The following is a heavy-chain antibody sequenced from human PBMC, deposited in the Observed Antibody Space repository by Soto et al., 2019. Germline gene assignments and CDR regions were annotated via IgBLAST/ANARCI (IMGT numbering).Heavy chain of an antibody. CDR3: ARSPLSYDYVRQTWREVGDSFDI. D-gene: IGHD3-16*01. CDR1: NSSLGAFH. CDR2: LIHGGST. V-gene: IGHV4-34*12. J-gene: IGHJ3*02. Sequence: SETLSLTCAIYNSSLGAFHWTWIRQPPGKGLEWIGELIHGGSTNYNPSLKSRVTFSLDTSKNQFSLQLMSVTAADTAVYYCARSPLSYDYVRQTWREVGDSFDIWGRGTLVTV.